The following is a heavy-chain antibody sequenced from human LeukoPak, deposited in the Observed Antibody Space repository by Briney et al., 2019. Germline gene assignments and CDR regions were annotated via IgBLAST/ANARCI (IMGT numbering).Heavy chain of an antibody. CDR2: ISYDGSNK. CDR3: AKASGSYSPSLDY. J-gene: IGHJ4*02. D-gene: IGHD1-26*01. CDR1: GFTFSSYG. V-gene: IGHV3-30*18. Sequence: GRSLRLSCAASGFTFSSYGMHWVRQAPGKGLEWVAVISYDGSNKYYADSVKGRFTISRDNSKNTLYLQMNSLRAEDTAVYYCAKASGSYSPSLDYWGQGTLVTVSS.